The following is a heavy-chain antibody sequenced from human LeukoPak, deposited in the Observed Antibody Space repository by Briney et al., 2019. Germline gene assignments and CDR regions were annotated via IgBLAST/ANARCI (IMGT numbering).Heavy chain of an antibody. CDR2: IYYSGST. Sequence: PSETLSLTCTVSGGSISSGGYYWSWIRQHPGKGLEWIGYIYYSGSTYYNPSLKSRVTISVDTSKNQFSLKLSSVTAADTAVYYCARVGATPRYYNYYGMDVWGQGTTVTVSS. D-gene: IGHD1-26*01. V-gene: IGHV4-31*03. J-gene: IGHJ6*02. CDR3: ARVGATPRYYNYYGMDV. CDR1: GGSISSGGYY.